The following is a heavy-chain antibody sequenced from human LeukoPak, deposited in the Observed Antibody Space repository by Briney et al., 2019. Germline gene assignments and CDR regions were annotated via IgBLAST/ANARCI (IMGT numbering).Heavy chain of an antibody. CDR3: AKDLAGSGYYPDAFDI. V-gene: IGHV3-30*02. CDR1: GFAFSSYG. D-gene: IGHD3-22*01. J-gene: IGHJ3*02. Sequence: GGSLRLSCAASGFAFSSYGMHWVRQAPGKGLEWVAFIRYDGSNKYYADSVKGRFTISRDNSKNTLYLQMNSLRAEDTAVYYCAKDLAGSGYYPDAFDIWGQGTMVTVSS. CDR2: IRYDGSNK.